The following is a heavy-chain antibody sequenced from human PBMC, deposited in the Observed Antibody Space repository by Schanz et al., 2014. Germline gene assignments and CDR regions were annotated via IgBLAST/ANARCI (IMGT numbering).Heavy chain of an antibody. CDR2: IIPILGIA. Sequence: QVQLVQSGAEVKKPGSSVKVSCKASGYTFSSYGITWVRQAPGQGLEWMGRIIPILGIANYAQKFQGRVTITADTSTGTAYMELRSLRSDDTAVYYCARDGVDAAAGGNYWGQGTLVTVSS. CDR1: GYTFSSYG. V-gene: IGHV1-69*04. CDR3: ARDGVDAAAGGNY. J-gene: IGHJ4*02. D-gene: IGHD6-13*01.